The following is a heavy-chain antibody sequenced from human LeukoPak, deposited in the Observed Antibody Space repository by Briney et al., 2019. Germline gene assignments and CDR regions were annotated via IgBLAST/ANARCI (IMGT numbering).Heavy chain of an antibody. CDR1: GFTVSSNY. CDR2: IHSGGNT. CDR3: ARDRDVGSGYFDY. V-gene: IGHV3-53*01. D-gene: IGHD1-26*01. J-gene: IGHJ4*02. Sequence: PGGSLRLSCAASGFTVSSNYMSWVRQAPGKGLEWVSVIHSGGNTYYADSVKGRSTISRDNSKNTLFLQMNSLRAEDTAVYYCARDRDVGSGYFDYWGQGTLVTVSS.